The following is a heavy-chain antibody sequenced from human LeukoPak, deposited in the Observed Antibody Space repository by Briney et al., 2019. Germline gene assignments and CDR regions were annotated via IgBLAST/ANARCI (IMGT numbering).Heavy chain of an antibody. Sequence: ASVKVSCKASGYTFTSNYIHWVRQAPGQGLEWMGMIYPRDGSTNYAQKFQERVTITRDMSTSTAYMELSSLRSEDTAVYYCAAGDSFFADFDYWGQGTLVTVSS. CDR2: IYPRDGST. CDR1: GYTFTSNY. J-gene: IGHJ4*02. V-gene: IGHV1-46*01. CDR3: AAGDSFFADFDY. D-gene: IGHD3-10*01.